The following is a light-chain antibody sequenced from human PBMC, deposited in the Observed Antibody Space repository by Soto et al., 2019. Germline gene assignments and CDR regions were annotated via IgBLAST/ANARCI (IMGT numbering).Light chain of an antibody. V-gene: IGLV2-23*02. J-gene: IGLJ3*02. CDR2: GVT. Sequence: QSVLTQPASVSGSPGQSITISCTGTGSDVGNYVFVSWYQQYPGKAPRVMIFGVTKRPSGISNRFSGSKSGFTASLTISGLQAEDEADYFCFSYAGSSTWVFGGGTKVTVL. CDR1: GSDVGNYVF. CDR3: FSYAGSSTWV.